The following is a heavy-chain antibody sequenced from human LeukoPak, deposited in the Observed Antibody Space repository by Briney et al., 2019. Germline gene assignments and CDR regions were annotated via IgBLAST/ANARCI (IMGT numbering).Heavy chain of an antibody. D-gene: IGHD3-10*01. J-gene: IGHJ5*01. CDR1: GYNFNNYW. CDR3: ARQFIAPLRGVITDWFDS. CDR2: IYPGDSAT. V-gene: IGHV5-51*01. Sequence: GESLKISCKGSGYNFNNYWIGWVRQMPGKGLEYMGIIYPGDSATRYSPSFQGQVTISLDKSISTAYLQWTSLRASDTAMYYCARQFIAPLRGVITDWFDSWGQGTLVTVSS.